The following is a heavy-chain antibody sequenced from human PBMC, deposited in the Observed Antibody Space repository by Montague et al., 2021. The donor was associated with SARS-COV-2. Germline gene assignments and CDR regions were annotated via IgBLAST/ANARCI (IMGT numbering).Heavy chain of an antibody. V-gene: IGHV3-48*03. Sequence: SLRLSCAGTGFTFSTYTMNWVRQAPGKGLEWISLMCAGGNTRYYADSVKGRFTVSRDNAKNTLYLQMNSLRAEDTAVYYCAVYTAEVLGQGTMVTVSS. D-gene: IGHD5-18*01. CDR2: MCAGGNTR. J-gene: IGHJ3*01. CDR1: GFTFSTYT. CDR3: AVYTAEV.